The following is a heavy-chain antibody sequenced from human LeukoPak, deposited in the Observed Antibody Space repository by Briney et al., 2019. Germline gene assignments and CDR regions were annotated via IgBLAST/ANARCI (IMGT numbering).Heavy chain of an antibody. V-gene: IGHV4-59*12. CDR3: ARPPRHTDCIDI. Sequence: PSETLSLTCTVSGGYISSYSWSWIRQPPGKGLEWIGYIYYSGSTNYNPSLKSRVTISVDTSKNQFSLKLSSVTAADTAVYYCARPPRHTDCIDICGQGTMLTVPS. D-gene: IGHD2-15*01. CDR1: GGYISSYS. J-gene: IGHJ3*02. CDR2: IYYSGST.